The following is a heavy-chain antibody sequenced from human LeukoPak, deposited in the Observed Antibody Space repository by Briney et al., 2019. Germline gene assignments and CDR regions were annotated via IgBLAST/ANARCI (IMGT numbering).Heavy chain of an antibody. V-gene: IGHV3-48*02. CDR2: ISSRSSTI. CDR1: GFTFRTYS. Sequence: PGGSLRLSCAASGFTFRTYSMNWVRQAPGKGLEWVSYISSRSSTIHYADSVRGRFTISRDNAKNSLYLQINSPRDEDTAVYYCARAFYGDYGMDVWGQGTTVTVSS. D-gene: IGHD4-17*01. CDR3: ARAFYGDYGMDV. J-gene: IGHJ6*02.